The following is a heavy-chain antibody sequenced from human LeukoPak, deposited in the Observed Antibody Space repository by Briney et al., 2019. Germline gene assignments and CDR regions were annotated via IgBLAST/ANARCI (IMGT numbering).Heavy chain of an antibody. CDR2: IYFTGST. Sequence: NPGGSLRLSCAASGFTFSNYSMNWIRQPPGKGLEWLGSIYFTGSTYYNPSLKSRVTISEDTSKNHFSLKLSSVSAADTAVYFCARHSDSRVGLDYWGQGTLVTVSS. CDR3: ARHSDSRVGLDY. CDR1: GFTFSNYS. J-gene: IGHJ4*02. D-gene: IGHD6-25*01. V-gene: IGHV4-39*01.